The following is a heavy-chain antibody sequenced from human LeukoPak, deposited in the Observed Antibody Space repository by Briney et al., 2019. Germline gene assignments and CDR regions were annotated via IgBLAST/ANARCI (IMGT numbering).Heavy chain of an antibody. CDR1: GGSISSSSYY. V-gene: IGHV4-39*07. J-gene: IGHJ3*02. CDR2: IYYSGST. Sequence: SETLSLTCTVSGGSISSSSYYWGWIRQPPGKGLEWIGSIYYSGSTYYNPSLKSRVTISVDTSKNQFSLKLSSVTAADTAVYYCARQGTTYYGDYVTAAFDIWGQGTMVTVSS. CDR3: ARQGTTYYGDYVTAAFDI. D-gene: IGHD4-17*01.